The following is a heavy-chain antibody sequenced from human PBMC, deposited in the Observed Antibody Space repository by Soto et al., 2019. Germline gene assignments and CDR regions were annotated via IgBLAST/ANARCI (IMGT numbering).Heavy chain of an antibody. CDR3: VRDGTKTLRDWFDP. V-gene: IGHV4-4*07. CDR2: IYATGTT. J-gene: IGHJ5*02. D-gene: IGHD1-1*01. CDR1: GASTSGCY. Sequence: PETLRVTSTVSGASTSGCYWSGIRNPPGKGLEWIVRIYATGTTDYNPSLTSRVMMSVETSKKQFSLKFRSVTAADTAVYYCVRDGTKTLRDWFDPWGQGISVTVS.